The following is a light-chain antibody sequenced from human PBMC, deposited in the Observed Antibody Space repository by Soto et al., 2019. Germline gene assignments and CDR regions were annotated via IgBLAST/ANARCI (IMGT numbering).Light chain of an antibody. CDR1: QGISSY. CDR2: PAS. Sequence: IQLTQSPSSLSASIGDRVTITCRASQGISSYLAWYQQKPGKAPKLLIYPASTLQSGVPSRFSGSESGTDFPLTISSLQPEDFATYFCQQLNSYPQTFGQGTKVDIK. CDR3: QQLNSYPQT. V-gene: IGKV1-9*01. J-gene: IGKJ1*01.